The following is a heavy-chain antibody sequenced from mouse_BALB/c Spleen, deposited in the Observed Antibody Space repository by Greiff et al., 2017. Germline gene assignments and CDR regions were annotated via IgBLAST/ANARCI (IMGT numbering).Heavy chain of an antibody. CDR2: IWGDGST. D-gene: IGHD2-3*01. J-gene: IGHJ4*01. V-gene: IGHV2-6-7*01. Sequence: VQLVESGPGLVAPSQSLSITCTVSGFSLTGYGVNWVRQPPGKGLEWLGMIWGDGSTDYNSALKSRLSISKDNSKSQVFLKMNSLQTDDTARYYCARDGLYDGYYYAMDYWGQGTSVTVSS. CDR3: ARDGLYDGYYYAMDY. CDR1: GFSLTGYG.